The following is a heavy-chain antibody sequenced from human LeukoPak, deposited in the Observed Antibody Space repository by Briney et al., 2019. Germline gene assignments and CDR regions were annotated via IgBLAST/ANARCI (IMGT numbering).Heavy chain of an antibody. Sequence: PGGSLRLSCAASGFSFSSHAMHWVRQAPGKGLEWVAVISYDGGNKYYADSVKGRFTISRDNSKNTLYLQMNSLRAEDTAVYYCARDLNGDYYFDYWGQGTLVTVSS. CDR2: ISYDGGNK. CDR3: ARDLNGDYYFDY. CDR1: GFSFSSHA. J-gene: IGHJ4*02. V-gene: IGHV3-30*04. D-gene: IGHD5-24*01.